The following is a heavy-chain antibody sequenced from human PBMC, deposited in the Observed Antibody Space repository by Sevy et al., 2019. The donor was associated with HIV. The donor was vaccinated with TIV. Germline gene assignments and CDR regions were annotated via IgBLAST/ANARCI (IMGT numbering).Heavy chain of an antibody. CDR1: EFTFSNYA. CDR3: AGSYLSRTAWFDP. V-gene: IGHV3-33*01. Sequence: GGSLRLSCAASEFTFSNYAMHWVRQAPGKGLEWVAVIWHDGSTKYYADSVKGRFTNSRDNSKNILYLKMNSLRAEDTSVYYCAGSYLSRTAWFDPWGQGTLVTVSS. J-gene: IGHJ5*02. CDR2: IWHDGSTK. D-gene: IGHD1-1*01.